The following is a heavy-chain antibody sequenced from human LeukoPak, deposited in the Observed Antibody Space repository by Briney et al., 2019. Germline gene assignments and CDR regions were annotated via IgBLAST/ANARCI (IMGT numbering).Heavy chain of an antibody. Sequence: GGSLRLSCAASGFTFSSFAMTWVRQAPGKGLEWVSGFDGNGPNTYYADSVKGRWTISRDNSRNTLYLEMNSLRPEDTAIYYCAKPRTTGLGWAQFDYWGQGSLVAVSS. J-gene: IGHJ4*02. CDR3: AKPRTTGLGWAQFDY. CDR2: FDGNGPNT. D-gene: IGHD2-8*02. CDR1: GFTFSSFA. V-gene: IGHV3-23*01.